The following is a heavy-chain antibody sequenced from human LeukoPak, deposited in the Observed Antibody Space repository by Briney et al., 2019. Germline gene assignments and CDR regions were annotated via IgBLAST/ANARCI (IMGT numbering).Heavy chain of an antibody. Sequence: SETLSLTCTVSGGSISSYYWSWIRQPPGKGLEWIGYIYYSGSTNYNPSLKSRVTISVDTSKNQFSLKLSSVTAADTAVYYCARDHGGSSLGWFDPWGLGTLVTVSS. V-gene: IGHV4-59*01. J-gene: IGHJ5*02. CDR3: ARDHGGSSLGWFDP. CDR2: IYYSGST. CDR1: GGSISSYY. D-gene: IGHD1-26*01.